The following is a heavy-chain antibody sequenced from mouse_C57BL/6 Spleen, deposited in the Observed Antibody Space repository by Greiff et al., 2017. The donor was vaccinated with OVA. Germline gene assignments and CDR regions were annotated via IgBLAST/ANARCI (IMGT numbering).Heavy chain of an antibody. CDR1: GFTFTDYY. J-gene: IGHJ2*01. CDR3: ARYMVTGTRKVFDY. Sequence: EVKLMESGGGLVQPGGSLSLSCAASGFTFTDYYMSWVRQPPGKALEWLGFIRNKANGYTTEYSASVKGRFTISRDNSQSILYLQMNALRAEDSATYYCARYMVTGTRKVFDYWGQGTTLTVSS. D-gene: IGHD4-1*01. V-gene: IGHV7-3*01. CDR2: IRNKANGYTT.